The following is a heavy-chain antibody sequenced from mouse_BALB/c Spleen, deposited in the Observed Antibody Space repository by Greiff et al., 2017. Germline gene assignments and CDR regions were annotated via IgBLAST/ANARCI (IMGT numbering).Heavy chain of an antibody. D-gene: IGHD2-1*01. CDR3: ARDYYGNYGFAY. CDR1: GFNIKDTY. CDR2: IDPANGNT. J-gene: IGHJ3*01. Sequence: EVKLQESGAELVKPGASVKLSCTASGFNIKDTYMHWVKQRPEQGLEWIGRIDPANGNTKYDPKFQGKATITADTSSNTAYLQLSSLTSEDTAVYYCARDYYGNYGFAYWGQGTLVTVSA. V-gene: IGHV14-3*02.